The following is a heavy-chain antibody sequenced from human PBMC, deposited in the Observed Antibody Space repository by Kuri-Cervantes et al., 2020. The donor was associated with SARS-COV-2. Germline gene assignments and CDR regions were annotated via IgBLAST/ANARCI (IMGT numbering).Heavy chain of an antibody. J-gene: IGHJ6*02. Sequence: ESLKISCTVSGGSISSSSYYWGWTRQPPGKGLEWIGNIYYSGTTYYNPSLKSRVTISVDTSKNQFSLRLSSVTAADTAVYYCASPRDWYYYGMDVWGQGTTVTVSS. CDR1: GGSISSSSYY. V-gene: IGHV4-39*01. CDR2: IYYSGTT. D-gene: IGHD3/OR15-3a*01. CDR3: ASPRDWYYYGMDV.